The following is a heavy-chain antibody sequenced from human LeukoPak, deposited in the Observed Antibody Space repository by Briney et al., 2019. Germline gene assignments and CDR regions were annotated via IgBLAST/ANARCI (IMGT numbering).Heavy chain of an antibody. V-gene: IGHV3-48*01. J-gene: IGHJ5*02. CDR1: GFTFSSYS. CDR2: ISSSSSTI. CDR3: ARDQWLAL. Sequence: GGSLRLSCAASGFTFSSYSMNWVRQAPGKGLEWVSYISSSSSTIYYADSVKGRFTISRDNAKNSLYLQMNSLRAEDTAVCYCARDQWLALWGQGTLVTVSS.